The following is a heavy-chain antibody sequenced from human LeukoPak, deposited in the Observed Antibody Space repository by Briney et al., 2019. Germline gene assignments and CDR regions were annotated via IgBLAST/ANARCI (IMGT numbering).Heavy chain of an antibody. J-gene: IGHJ5*02. CDR2: ISSSGSTI. V-gene: IGHV3-11*01. D-gene: IGHD4-17*01. CDR1: GFTFGDYY. CDR3: ARDHDYGDYEGWFDP. Sequence: GGSLRLSCAASGFTFGDYYMSWIRQAPGKGLEWVSYISSSGSTIYYADSVKGRFTISRDNAKNSLYLQMNSLRAEDTAVYYCARDHDYGDYEGWFDPWGQGTLVTVSS.